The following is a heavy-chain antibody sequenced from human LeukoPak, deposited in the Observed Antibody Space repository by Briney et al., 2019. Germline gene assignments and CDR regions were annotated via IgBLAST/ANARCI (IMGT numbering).Heavy chain of an antibody. CDR2: MNPNSGNT. D-gene: IGHD6-13*01. CDR3: ARGPRAAADDY. V-gene: IGHV1-8*03. J-gene: IGHJ4*02. Sequence: GASVKVSCKASGYTFTSYDINWVRQATGQGLEWMGWMNPNSGNTGYAQKFQGRVTITRNTSISTAYMELSSLRPEDTAVYYCARGPRAAADDYWGQGTLVTVSS. CDR1: GYTFTSYD.